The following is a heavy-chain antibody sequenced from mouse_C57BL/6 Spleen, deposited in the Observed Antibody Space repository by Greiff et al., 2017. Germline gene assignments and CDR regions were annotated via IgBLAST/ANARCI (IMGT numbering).Heavy chain of an antibody. D-gene: IGHD2-10*01. CDR2: IYPRSGNT. CDR3: ARWGPTGGVYFDY. V-gene: IGHV1-81*01. CDR1: GYTFTSYG. J-gene: IGHJ2*01. Sequence: VQVVESGAELARPGASVKLSCKASGYTFTSYGISWVKQRTGQGLEWIGEIYPRSGNTYYNEKFKGKATLTADKSSSTAYMELRSLTSEDSAVYFCARWGPTGGVYFDYWGQGTTLTVSS.